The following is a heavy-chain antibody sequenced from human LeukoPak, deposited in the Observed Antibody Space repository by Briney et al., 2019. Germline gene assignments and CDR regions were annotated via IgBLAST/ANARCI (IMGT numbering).Heavy chain of an antibody. CDR3: GRHRQGVVVTGPLDY. V-gene: IGHV4-59*08. Sequence: PSETLSLTCTVSGGSISGYYWSWIRQPPGKGLEWIGYIHYSGSTNYYPSLRGRVTVSVDTSKNQFSLTMSSVTAADTAVYYCGRHRQGVVVTGPLDYWGQGTLVTVSS. CDR2: IHYSGST. J-gene: IGHJ4*02. D-gene: IGHD2-21*02. CDR1: GGSISGYY.